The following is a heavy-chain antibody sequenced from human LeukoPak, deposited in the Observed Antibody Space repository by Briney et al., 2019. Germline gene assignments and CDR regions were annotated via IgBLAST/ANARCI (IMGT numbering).Heavy chain of an antibody. CDR2: IKQDGSEK. V-gene: IGHV3-7*01. J-gene: IGHJ6*03. Sequence: PGGSLRLSCAASGFTFSSYWMSWVRQAPGKGLEWVANIKQDGSEKYYVDSVKGRFTISRDNAKNSLYLQMNSLRAEDTAVYYCARVGLGQLYEVYYYYMDVWGKGTTVTVSS. D-gene: IGHD6-6*01. CDR1: GFTFSSYW. CDR3: ARVGLGQLYEVYYYYMDV.